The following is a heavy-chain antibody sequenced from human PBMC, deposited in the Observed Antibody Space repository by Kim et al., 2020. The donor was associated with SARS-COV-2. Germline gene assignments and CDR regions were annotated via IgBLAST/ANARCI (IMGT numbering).Heavy chain of an antibody. J-gene: IGHJ4*02. Sequence: GESLKISCKGSGYSFTSYWIGWVRQMPGKGLEWMGIIYPGDSDTRYSPSFQGQVTISADKSISTAYLQWSSLKASDTAMYYCARGSTGGWYPPGTPDYWGQGTLVTVSS. CDR1: GYSFTSYW. CDR3: ARGSTGGWYPPGTPDY. V-gene: IGHV5-51*01. CDR2: IYPGDSDT. D-gene: IGHD6-19*01.